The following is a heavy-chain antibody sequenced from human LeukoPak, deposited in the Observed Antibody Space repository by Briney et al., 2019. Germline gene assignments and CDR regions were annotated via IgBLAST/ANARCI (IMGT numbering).Heavy chain of an antibody. V-gene: IGHV1-69*06. CDR3: ARSGSGSYYFYWFDP. J-gene: IGHJ5*02. CDR2: IITVCGTP. Sequence: SSVQDSCKTSGGTFSRNAISWVRQPPGQGLEWVGGIITVCGTPNYAHKFQGRGTISADKSTSTVYMELSSLRSEDTAMYYCARSGSGSYYFYWFDPWGQGTLVTVSS. CDR1: GGTFSRNA. D-gene: IGHD3-10*01.